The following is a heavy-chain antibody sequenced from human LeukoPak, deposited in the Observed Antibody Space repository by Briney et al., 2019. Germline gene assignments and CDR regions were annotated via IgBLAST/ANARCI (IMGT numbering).Heavy chain of an antibody. CDR2: MNPNSGNT. Sequence: ASVKVSCKASGYTFTSYDINWVRQATGQGLEWMGWMNPNSGNTGYAQKFQGRVTMTRNTSISTAYMELSSLRSEDTAVYYCARGLGGLLWFGESFYGMDVWGQGTTVTVSS. J-gene: IGHJ6*02. CDR3: ARGLGGLLWFGESFYGMDV. V-gene: IGHV1-8*01. D-gene: IGHD3-10*01. CDR1: GYTFTSYD.